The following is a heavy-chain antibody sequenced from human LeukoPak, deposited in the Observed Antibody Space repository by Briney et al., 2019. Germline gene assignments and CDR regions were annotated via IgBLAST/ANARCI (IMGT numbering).Heavy chain of an antibody. V-gene: IGHV4-31*03. CDR2: IYKTGST. CDR1: GDSITSGGYY. Sequence: SQTLSLTCTVSGDSITSGGYYWSWIRQRPGKGLEWIGYIYKTGSTYYSPSLKCRVTMSVDTSRNQLSLKLNSVTAADTAVYYCARDVLRWGQGTLVTVSS. J-gene: IGHJ4*02. CDR3: ARDVLR.